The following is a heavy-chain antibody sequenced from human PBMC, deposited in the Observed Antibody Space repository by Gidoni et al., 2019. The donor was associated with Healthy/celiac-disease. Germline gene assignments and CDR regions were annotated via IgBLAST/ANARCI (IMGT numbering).Heavy chain of an antibody. CDR2: ISGDGGST. CDR3: ASSGYSYGYGGWFDP. Sequence: EVQLVESGGGVVQPGGSLRLSCAASGFTFDDYAMDWVRQAPGKGLEWVSLISGDGGSTYYADSVKGRFTISRDNSKNSLYLQMNSLRTEDTALYYCASSGYSYGYGGWFDPWGQGTLVTVSS. V-gene: IGHV3-43*02. CDR1: GFTFDDYA. D-gene: IGHD5-18*01. J-gene: IGHJ5*02.